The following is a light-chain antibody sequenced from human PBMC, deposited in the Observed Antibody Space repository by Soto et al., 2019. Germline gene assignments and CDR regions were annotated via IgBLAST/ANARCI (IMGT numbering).Light chain of an antibody. V-gene: IGKV1-39*01. CDR1: QTISSF. Sequence: DIQMTQSPSSLSASVGDNVTITCRASQTISSFLNWHQQKVGKAPKVLMYAAASPQSGVPSRFSGSGSGTHFTLTISSLQPEDSATYYCQQSFSSPVTFGGGTKVDNK. J-gene: IGKJ4*01. CDR2: AAA. CDR3: QQSFSSPVT.